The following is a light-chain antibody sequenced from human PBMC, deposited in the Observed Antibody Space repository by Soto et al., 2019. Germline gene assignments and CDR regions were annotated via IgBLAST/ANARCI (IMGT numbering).Light chain of an antibody. J-gene: IGKJ2*01. CDR3: QQYNSYSYT. CDR2: DAA. V-gene: IGKV1-5*01. Sequence: DIQMPQSPSTLSASVGDRVTITSRASQSISSWLAWYQQKPGKAPKLLIYDAASLESGVPSRFSGSGSGTEFTLTISSLQSDYFATYYCQQYNSYSYTVGQGTKLEIK. CDR1: QSISSW.